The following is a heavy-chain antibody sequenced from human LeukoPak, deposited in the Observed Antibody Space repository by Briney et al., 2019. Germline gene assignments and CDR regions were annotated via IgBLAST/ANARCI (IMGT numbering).Heavy chain of an antibody. J-gene: IGHJ4*02. CDR1: GGSISTYY. CDR3: ARPNDYGDDY. CDR2: IYNSGST. Sequence: NPSETLSLTCTVSGGSISTYYWSWIRKPPGKGLEWIGHIYNSGSTNYSPSLKSRVTISVDTSKNQFSLKLSSVTAADTAVYYCARPNDYGDDYWGQGTLVTVSS. D-gene: IGHD4-17*01. V-gene: IGHV4-59*01.